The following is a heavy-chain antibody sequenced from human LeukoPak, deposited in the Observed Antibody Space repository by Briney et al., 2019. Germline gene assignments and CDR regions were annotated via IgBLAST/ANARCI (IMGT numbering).Heavy chain of an antibody. J-gene: IGHJ4*02. D-gene: IGHD6-19*01. Sequence: SETLSLTCTVSGGSVSSVGYYWSWIRQAPGKGLEWIGHIYYSGGTSYNPSLKSRVTISVDTAKNQFPLRLTSVTAADTALYYCARRRDSSGWYVFDYWGQGTLVTVSS. CDR1: GGSVSSVGYY. CDR2: IYYSGGT. V-gene: IGHV4-61*08. CDR3: ARRRDSSGWYVFDY.